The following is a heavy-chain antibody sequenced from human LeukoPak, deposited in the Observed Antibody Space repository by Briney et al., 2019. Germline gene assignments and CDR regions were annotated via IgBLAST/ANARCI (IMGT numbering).Heavy chain of an antibody. J-gene: IGHJ4*02. CDR1: GGSISSSSYY. V-gene: IGHV4-39*07. D-gene: IGHD5-18*01. CDR3: ARIRGMIQLWIFDY. CDR2: IYYSGST. Sequence: SETLSLTCTVSGGSISSSSYYWGWIRQPPGKGLEWIGSIYYSGSTYYNPSLKSRVTISVDTSKNQFSLKLSSVTAADTAVYYCARIRGMIQLWIFDYWGQGTLVTVSS.